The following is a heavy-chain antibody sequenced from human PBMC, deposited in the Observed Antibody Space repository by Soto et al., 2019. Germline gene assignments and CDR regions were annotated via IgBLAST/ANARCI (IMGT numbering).Heavy chain of an antibody. V-gene: IGHV1-69*01. CDR2: IIPIFGTT. CDR1: GGTFSSYA. D-gene: IGHD3-22*01. Sequence: QVQLVQSGAEVKKPGSSVKVSCKASGGTFSSYAIGWVRQAPGQGLEWMGGIIPIFGTTKYSQRFQGRVAISVDQSTSRAYLELRSMRPEDTAVYYCATVYYFDTSGSWGRWYLDCWGQETLVTVPS. J-gene: IGHJ4*02. CDR3: ATVYYFDTSGSWGRWYLDC.